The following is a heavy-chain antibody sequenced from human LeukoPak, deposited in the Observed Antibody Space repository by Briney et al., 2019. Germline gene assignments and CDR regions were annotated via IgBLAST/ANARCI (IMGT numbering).Heavy chain of an antibody. Sequence: GGSLRLSCAASGFTVSSNYMSWVRQAPGKGLEWVANIKQDGSEKYYVDSVKGRFTISRDNAKNSLYLQMNSLRAEDTAVYYCARGDYGDYVYWGQGTLVTVSS. CDR2: IKQDGSEK. CDR3: ARGDYGDYVY. V-gene: IGHV3-7*04. D-gene: IGHD4-17*01. CDR1: GFTVSSNY. J-gene: IGHJ4*02.